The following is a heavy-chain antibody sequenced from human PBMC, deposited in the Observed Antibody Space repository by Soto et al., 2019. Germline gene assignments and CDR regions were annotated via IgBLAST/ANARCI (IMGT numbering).Heavy chain of an antibody. D-gene: IGHD3-22*01. Sequence: ASVKVSCKASGGTFSSYAISWVRQEHGQGLEWMGEIIPIFGTANYAQKFQGRVTITADESTSTAYMELSSLRSEDTAVYYCARDRGPSSGYYPYWFDPWGQGTLVTVSS. V-gene: IGHV1-69*13. CDR2: IIPIFGTA. CDR3: ARDRGPSSGYYPYWFDP. CDR1: GGTFSSYA. J-gene: IGHJ5*02.